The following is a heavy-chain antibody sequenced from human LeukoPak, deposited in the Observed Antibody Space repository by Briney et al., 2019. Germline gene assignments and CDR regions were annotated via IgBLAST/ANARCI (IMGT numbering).Heavy chain of an antibody. CDR3: AKGPKPYSSSWIDY. J-gene: IGHJ4*02. CDR1: GFTFDDYA. Sequence: GGSLRLSCAASGFTFDDYAMHWVRQAPGKGLEWVSGISWNSGSIGYADSVKGRFTISRDNAKNSLYLQMNSLRAEDTALYYCAKGPKPYSSSWIDYWGQGTLVTVSS. D-gene: IGHD6-13*01. V-gene: IGHV3-9*01. CDR2: ISWNSGSI.